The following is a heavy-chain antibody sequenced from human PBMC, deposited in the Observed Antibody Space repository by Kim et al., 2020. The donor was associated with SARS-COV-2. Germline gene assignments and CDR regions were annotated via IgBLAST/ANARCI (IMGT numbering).Heavy chain of an antibody. J-gene: IGHJ4*02. CDR2: IYRDGTT. V-gene: IGHV3-53*01. CDR1: GLTVTNSY. Sequence: GGSLRLSCAASGLTVTNSYMSWVRQAPGKGLEWVSIIYRDGTTYYADSLKGRVTISRDNSKNTLYLQMTSLRADDTAVYYCARVGMGAVAGNYFDSWGQGTLVTVSS. D-gene: IGHD6-19*01. CDR3: ARVGMGAVAGNYFDS.